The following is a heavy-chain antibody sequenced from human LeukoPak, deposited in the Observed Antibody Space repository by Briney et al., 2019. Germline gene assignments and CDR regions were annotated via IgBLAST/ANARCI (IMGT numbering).Heavy chain of an antibody. CDR1: GGSIYNAGFY. Sequence: KPSQTLSLTCTVPGGSIYNAGFYWSWIRQSPGKGLQWIGYIYYSGTTFYSPSLKSRVSMSVDTSKNQFSLSLSSVTAADTAVYYCASTTLRGVVDHWGQGALVIVSS. CDR3: ASTTLRGVVDH. D-gene: IGHD3-10*01. J-gene: IGHJ5*02. V-gene: IGHV4-30-4*08. CDR2: IYYSGTT.